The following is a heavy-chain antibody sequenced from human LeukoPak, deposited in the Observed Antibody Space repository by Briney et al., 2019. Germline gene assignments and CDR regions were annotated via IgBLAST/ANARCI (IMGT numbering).Heavy chain of an antibody. V-gene: IGHV3-21*01. Sequence: PGGSLRLSCAASGFTFSSYVTNWVRQAPGKGLEWVSSISSSSSYIYYADSVKGRFTISRDNAKNSLYLQMNSLRAEDTAVYYCARAAYSYGPRGFDYWGQGILVTVSS. D-gene: IGHD3-16*01. J-gene: IGHJ4*02. CDR2: ISSSSSYI. CDR1: GFTFSSYV. CDR3: ARAAYSYGPRGFDY.